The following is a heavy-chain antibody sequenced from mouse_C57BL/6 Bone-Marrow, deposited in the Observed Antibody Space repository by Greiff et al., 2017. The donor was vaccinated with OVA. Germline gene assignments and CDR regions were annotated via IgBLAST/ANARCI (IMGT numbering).Heavy chain of an antibody. CDR1: SYTFTSYT. CDR2: INPSSGYT. CDR3: EREGGGGTVVADY. V-gene: IGHV1-4*01. J-gene: IGHJ2*01. Sequence: VKLMESGAELARPGASVKMSCKASSYTFTSYTMHWVKQRPGQGLEWIGYINPSSGYTKYNQKFKDKATLTADKSSSTAYMQLSSLTSEDSAVDCGEREGGGGTVVADYWGQGTTLTVSS. D-gene: IGHD1-1*01.